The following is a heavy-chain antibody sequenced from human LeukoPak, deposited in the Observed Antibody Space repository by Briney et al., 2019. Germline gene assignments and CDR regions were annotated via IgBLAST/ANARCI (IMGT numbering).Heavy chain of an antibody. Sequence: PGGSLRLSYEASGFTFNNYWMSWFRRAPGKGLEWVANIKQDESEKNYVDSVKGRFTISRDNVKNSLYLQMNSLRAEDTAVYSCARVNDYDSGSLYRPIDYWGQGTLVTVSS. CDR1: GFTFNNYW. CDR3: ARVNDYDSGSLYRPIDY. V-gene: IGHV3-7*01. J-gene: IGHJ4*02. D-gene: IGHD3-10*01. CDR2: IKQDESEK.